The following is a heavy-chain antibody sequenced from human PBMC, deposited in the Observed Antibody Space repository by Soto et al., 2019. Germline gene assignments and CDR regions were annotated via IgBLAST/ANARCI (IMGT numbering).Heavy chain of an antibody. D-gene: IGHD3-10*01. CDR2: IYPGDSDP. J-gene: IGHJ6*02. V-gene: IGHV5-51*01. CDR1: GYNFTTYW. CDR3: ARHEQYYKSGMDV. Sequence: PGESLKISCKASGYNFTTYWIAWVRQMPGKGLEWMGIIYPGDSDPRYSPSFQGQVTISADNSITTAYLQWSSLKAPDTAMYYCARHEQYYKSGMDVWGQGTTVTVSS.